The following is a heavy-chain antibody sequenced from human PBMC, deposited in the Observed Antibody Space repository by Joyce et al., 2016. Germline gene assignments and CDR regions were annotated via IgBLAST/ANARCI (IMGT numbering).Heavy chain of an antibody. CDR2: ISRDSTYI. CDR3: ARGGIVYDYSMDL. D-gene: IGHD3-22*01. Sequence: EVQLVESGGGLVKPGGSLRISCAAYGFTFSTSSMRWFRRAPGKGVGWVSAISRDSTYIFYADSVKGRFTVSRDNAKNSLYLQMNSLRAEDTAVFFCARGGIVYDYSMDLWGQGTTVTVSS. J-gene: IGHJ6*02. V-gene: IGHV3-21*02. CDR1: GFTFSTSS.